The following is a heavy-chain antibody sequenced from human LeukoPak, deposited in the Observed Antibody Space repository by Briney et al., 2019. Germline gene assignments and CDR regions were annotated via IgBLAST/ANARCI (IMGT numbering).Heavy chain of an antibody. Sequence: GGSLRLSCAASGFTFSTYAMHWVRQAPDKGLEWVAVISYDGSNKYYADSVKGRFTISRDNAKNSLYLQMNSLRAEDTAVYYCARDVAPAAAYYYYMDVWGKGTTVTVSS. J-gene: IGHJ6*03. V-gene: IGHV3-30*03. CDR1: GFTFSTYA. CDR2: ISYDGSNK. CDR3: ARDVAPAAAYYYYMDV. D-gene: IGHD2-2*01.